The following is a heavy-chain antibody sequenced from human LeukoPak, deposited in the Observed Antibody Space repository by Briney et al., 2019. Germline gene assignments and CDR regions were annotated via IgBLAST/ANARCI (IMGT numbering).Heavy chain of an antibody. CDR2: ISAYNGNT. D-gene: IGHD2-2*01. V-gene: IGHV1-18*01. Sequence: VASVKVSCKASAYTFTGYGISWVRQAPGQGLEWMGWISAYNGNTNYAQKLQGRVTMTTDTSTSTAYMELSRLRSDDTAVYYCARGSPSNGYCSSTSCYRLGPWGQGTLVTVSS. CDR1: AYTFTGYG. J-gene: IGHJ5*02. CDR3: ARGSPSNGYCSSTSCYRLGP.